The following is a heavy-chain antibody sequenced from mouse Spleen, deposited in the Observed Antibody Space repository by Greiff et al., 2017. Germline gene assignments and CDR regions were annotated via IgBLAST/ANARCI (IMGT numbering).Heavy chain of an antibody. CDR2: IDPSDSYT. CDR3: ARNNLYFDY. D-gene: IGHD4-1*02. CDR1: GYTFTSYW. Sequence: VQLQQPGAELVMPGASVKLSCKASGYTFTSYWMHWVKQRPGQGLEWIGEIDPSDSYTNYNQKFKGKATLTVDKSSSTAYMQLSSLTSEDSAVYYCARNNLYFDYWGQGTTLTVSS. V-gene: IGHV1-69*01. J-gene: IGHJ2*01.